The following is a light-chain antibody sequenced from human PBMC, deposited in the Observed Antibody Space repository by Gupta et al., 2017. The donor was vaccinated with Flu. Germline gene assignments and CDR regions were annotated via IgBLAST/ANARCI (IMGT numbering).Light chain of an antibody. Sequence: GSSIGSKSVHWYQHKPGQAPVVVVYDDKDRPSGIPERFSGSNSGNAATLTISGVEAGDEADYFCQVWDASSGPILVFGGGTKLTVL. CDR2: DDK. CDR1: SIGSKS. CDR3: QVWDASSGPILV. V-gene: IGLV3-21*02. J-gene: IGLJ3*02.